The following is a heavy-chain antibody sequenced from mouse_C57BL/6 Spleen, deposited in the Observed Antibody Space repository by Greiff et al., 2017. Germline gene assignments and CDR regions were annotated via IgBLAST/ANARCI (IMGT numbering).Heavy chain of an antibody. J-gene: IGHJ4*01. CDR1: GFTFSHYY. V-gene: IGHV5-16*01. CDR2: INYDGSST. CDR3: ARASMDY. Sequence: EVMLVESEGGLVQPGSSMTLSCTASGFTFSHYYMAWVRQVPEKGLEWVANINYDGSSTYYLDSLKSRFIISRDNAKNILYLQMSSLKSEDTATYYCARASMDYWGQGTSVTVSS.